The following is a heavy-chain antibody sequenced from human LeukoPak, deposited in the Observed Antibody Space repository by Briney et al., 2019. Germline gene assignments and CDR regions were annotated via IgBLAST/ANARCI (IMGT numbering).Heavy chain of an antibody. CDR3: ARVAGSGRYIYFDY. V-gene: IGHV3-7*01. CDR2: IKQDGSEK. CDR1: GFTFGDYS. D-gene: IGHD6-19*01. J-gene: IGHJ4*02. Sequence: PGGSLRLSCTASGFTFGDYSMNWVRQAPGKGLEWVANIKQDGSEKYYVDSVKGRFTISRDNAKNSLYLQMNSLRAEDTAVYYCARVAGSGRYIYFDYWGQGTLVTVSS.